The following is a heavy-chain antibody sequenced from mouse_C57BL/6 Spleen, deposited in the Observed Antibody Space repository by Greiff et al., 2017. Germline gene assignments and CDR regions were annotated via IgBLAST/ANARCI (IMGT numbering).Heavy chain of an antibody. CDR1: GYAFTNYL. CDR3: ARSDWDDYAMDY. D-gene: IGHD4-1*01. CDR2: INPGSGGT. Sequence: QVQLKESGAELVRPGTSVKVSCKASGYAFTNYLIEWVKQRPGQGLAWIGVINPGSGGTTYNETFKGQATLTADNSSSTAYMQRSSLTSEESAVYFCARSDWDDYAMDYWGQGTSVTVSA. V-gene: IGHV1-54*01. J-gene: IGHJ4*01.